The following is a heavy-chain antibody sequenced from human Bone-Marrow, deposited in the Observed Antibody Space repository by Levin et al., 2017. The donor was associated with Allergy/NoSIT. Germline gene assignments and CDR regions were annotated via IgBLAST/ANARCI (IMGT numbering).Heavy chain of an antibody. CDR2: IKYDGGEH. D-gene: IGHD7-27*01. CDR1: GFTFSNYY. V-gene: IGHV3-7*01. Sequence: GGSLRLSCAASGFTFSNYYMSWVRQAPGKGLEWVGNIKYDGGEHSFTGSVKGRFTISRDNAKNSLFLQMRSLRVEDTGVYYCARDGWGSNDRWGQGTLVIVSS. CDR3: ARDGWGSNDR. J-gene: IGHJ5*02.